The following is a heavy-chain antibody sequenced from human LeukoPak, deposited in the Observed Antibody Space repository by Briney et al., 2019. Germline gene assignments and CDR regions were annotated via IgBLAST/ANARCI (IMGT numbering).Heavy chain of an antibody. CDR2: IKQDGSEK. CDR1: GFSFSAYW. D-gene: IGHD2-15*01. CDR3: ARLLLTPYYYYGMDV. J-gene: IGHJ6*02. V-gene: IGHV3-7*01. Sequence: GGSLRLSCAASGFSFSAYWMAWFRQAPGKGLEWVANIKQDGSEKYYVDSVKGRFTISRDNAKNSLYLQMNSLRAEDTAVYYCARLLLTPYYYYGMDVWGQGTTVTVSS.